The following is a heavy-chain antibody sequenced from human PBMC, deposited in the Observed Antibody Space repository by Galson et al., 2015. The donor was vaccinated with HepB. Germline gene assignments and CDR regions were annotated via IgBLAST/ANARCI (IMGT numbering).Heavy chain of an antibody. J-gene: IGHJ5*02. CDR1: GYRFTSHW. CDR3: ARYGYNLRPFDWLSEGWLDP. CDR2: IFPSDSDT. Sequence: QSGAEVKKPGESLNISCTSSGYRFTSHWIAWVRQVPGKGLEWMGIIFPSDSDTRYSPSFQGQVTISVDKSISTAYLQWSSLKASDTAMYYCARYGYNLRPFDWLSEGWLDPWGQGTLVTVSS. V-gene: IGHV5-51*01. D-gene: IGHD3-3*01.